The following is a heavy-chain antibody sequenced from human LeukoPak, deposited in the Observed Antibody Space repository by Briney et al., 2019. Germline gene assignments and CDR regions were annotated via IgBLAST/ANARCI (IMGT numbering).Heavy chain of an antibody. CDR1: GYTFTSYY. D-gene: IGHD6-19*01. Sequence: ASVKVSCKASGYTFTSYYLHWVRQAPGQGLEWMGMVNPSGGSTSYAQKFQGRVTMTRDASTSTVYMELSSLRSEDTAVYYCARGCDSSGWEGWFDPWGQGTLVTVSS. V-gene: IGHV1-46*01. J-gene: IGHJ5*02. CDR2: VNPSGGST. CDR3: ARGCDSSGWEGWFDP.